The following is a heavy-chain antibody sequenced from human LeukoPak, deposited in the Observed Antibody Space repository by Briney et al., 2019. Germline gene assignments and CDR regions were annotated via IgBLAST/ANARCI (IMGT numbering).Heavy chain of an antibody. D-gene: IGHD5-18*01. Sequence: PSETLSLTCTVSGVSISCYHWSWLPQPPGKGLEGIGYIYYSGSTNYNPSLKGRVTISVDTSKNQLALKLSSVTAADTAVYYCARSPTKRVTEDYWGQGRLVTVSS. J-gene: IGHJ4*02. CDR1: GVSISCYH. V-gene: IGHV4-59*01. CDR3: ARSPTKRVTEDY. CDR2: IYYSGST.